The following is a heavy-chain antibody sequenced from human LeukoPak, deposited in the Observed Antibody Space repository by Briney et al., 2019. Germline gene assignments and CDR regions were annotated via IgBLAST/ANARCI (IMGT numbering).Heavy chain of an antibody. CDR1: GFTFSSYW. CDR2: INSDGSST. J-gene: IGHJ4*02. Sequence: SGGSLRLSCAASGFTFSSYWMHWVRQAPGKGLVWVSRINSDGSSTSYVDSVKGRFTISRDNAKNTLYLQMNSLRAEDTAVYYCARDRFHSDYDLNLYYFDYWGQGTLVTVSS. CDR3: ARDRFHSDYDLNLYYFDY. V-gene: IGHV3-74*01. D-gene: IGHD3-16*01.